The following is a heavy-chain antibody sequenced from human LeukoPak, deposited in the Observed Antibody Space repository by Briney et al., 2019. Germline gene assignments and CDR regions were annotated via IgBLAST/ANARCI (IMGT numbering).Heavy chain of an antibody. CDR2: ISGSGGST. J-gene: IGHJ5*02. CDR3: AKEYYYDSSGYYLYNWFDP. Sequence: GGSLRLSCAASGFTFSSYAMSWVRQAPGKGLEWASAISGSGGSTYYADSVKGRFTISRDNSKNTLYLQMNSLRAEDTAVYYCAKEYYYDSSGYYLYNWFDPWGQGTLVTVSS. CDR1: GFTFSSYA. D-gene: IGHD3-22*01. V-gene: IGHV3-23*01.